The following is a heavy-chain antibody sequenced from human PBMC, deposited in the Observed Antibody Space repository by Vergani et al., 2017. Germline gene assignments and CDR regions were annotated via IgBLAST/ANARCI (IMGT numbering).Heavy chain of an antibody. Sequence: QVQLQESGPGLVKPSETLSLTCTVYGGSFSGYYWSWIRQPPGKGLEWIGEINHSGSTNYNPSLKSRVTISVDTSKNQFSLKLSSVTAADTAVYYCASRARGGSWYYWGQGTLVTVSA. CDR1: GGSFSGYY. J-gene: IGHJ4*02. CDR3: ASRARGGSWYY. CDR2: INHSGST. V-gene: IGHV4-34*10. D-gene: IGHD2-8*02.